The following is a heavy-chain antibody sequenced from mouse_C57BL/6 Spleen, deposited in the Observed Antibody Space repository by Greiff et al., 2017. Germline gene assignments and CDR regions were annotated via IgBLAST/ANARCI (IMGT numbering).Heavy chain of an antibody. J-gene: IGHJ4*01. CDR2: ISSGSSTI. CDR3: ARGAPYAMDY. CDR1: GFTFSDYG. Sequence: EVHLVESGGGLVKPGGSLKLSCAASGFTFSDYGMHWVRQAPEKGLEWVAYISSGSSTIYYADTVKGRFTISRDNAKNTLFLQMTSLRSEGTAMYYCARGAPYAMDYWGQGTSVTVSS. V-gene: IGHV5-17*01.